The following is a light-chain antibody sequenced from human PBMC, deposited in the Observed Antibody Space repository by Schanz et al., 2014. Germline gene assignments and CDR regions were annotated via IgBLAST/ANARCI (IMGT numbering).Light chain of an antibody. CDR1: TSDLRSYKY. J-gene: IGLJ3*02. CDR2: DVN. V-gene: IGLV2-11*01. CDR3: CSYAGTYFV. Sequence: QSVLTQPRSVSASPGQSVTISCTATTSDLRSYKYVSWYQQHPGKAPRLLIYDVNKRPSGVPGRFSGTKSANMASLTISGLQTEDESDYYCCSYAGTYFVFGGGTKLTVL.